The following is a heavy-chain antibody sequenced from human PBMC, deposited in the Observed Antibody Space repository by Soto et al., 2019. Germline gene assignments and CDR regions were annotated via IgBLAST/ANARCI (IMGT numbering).Heavy chain of an antibody. J-gene: IGHJ5*02. CDR1: GGSFSGYY. CDR2: INHSGST. D-gene: IGHD2-15*01. Sequence: SETLSLTCAVYGGSFSGYYWSWIRHPPGKGLEWIGEINHSGSTNYNPSLKSRVTISVDTSKNQFSLKLSSVTAADTAVYYCARVRNIVVVVAAIPTVPGQWFDPWGQGTLVTVSS. V-gene: IGHV4-34*01. CDR3: ARVRNIVVVVAAIPTVPGQWFDP.